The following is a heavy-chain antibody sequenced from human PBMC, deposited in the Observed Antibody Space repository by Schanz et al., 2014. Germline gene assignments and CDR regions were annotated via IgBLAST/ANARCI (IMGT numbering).Heavy chain of an antibody. CDR1: RHSFSSSNW. V-gene: IGHV4-28*01. CDR3: ALREKPYGPFAS. Sequence: QVQLQESGPGLVKPSETLSLTCVVSRHSFSSSNWWGWIRQSPGKGLEWIGYIYYSGNTYYNPPPKSRVSIPVNRSKNQFSLRLDSVTAADTAVYYCALREKPYGPFASWGQGALVTVSS. CDR2: IYYSGNT. D-gene: IGHD3-10*01. J-gene: IGHJ4*02.